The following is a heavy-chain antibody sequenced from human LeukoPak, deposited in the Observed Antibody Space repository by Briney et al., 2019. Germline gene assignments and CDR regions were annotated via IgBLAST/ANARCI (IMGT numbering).Heavy chain of an antibody. CDR1: GFTFSNSW. J-gene: IGHJ6*02. Sequence: TGGSLRLSCGASGFTFSNSWMSWVRQAPGKGLEWVANINQDGSEKYYVDSVEGRFTIFRDNAKNSLYLQMNCLRAEDTAVYYCARGHYGMDVWGQGTTVTVS. V-gene: IGHV3-7*05. CDR2: INQDGSEK. CDR3: ARGHYGMDV.